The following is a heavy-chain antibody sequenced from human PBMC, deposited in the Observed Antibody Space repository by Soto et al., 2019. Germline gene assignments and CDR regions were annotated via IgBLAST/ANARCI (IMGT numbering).Heavy chain of an antibody. CDR1: GGTFNRNT. D-gene: IGHD3-22*01. J-gene: IGHJ4*02. CDR2: IIPIFGTA. V-gene: IGHV1-69*13. Sequence: ASVKVSCKAPGGTFNRNTISWVRQAPGQGLEWMGGIIPIFGTANYAQKFQGRVTITADESTNTAYMELSRLRSEDTAVYYCARQFDYDSSGYYYAYWGQGTLVTVSS. CDR3: ARQFDYDSSGYYYAY.